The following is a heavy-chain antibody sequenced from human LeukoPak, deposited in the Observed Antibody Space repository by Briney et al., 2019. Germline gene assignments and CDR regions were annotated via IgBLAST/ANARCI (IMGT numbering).Heavy chain of an antibody. CDR2: ISTSGNSM. D-gene: IGHD5-24*01. J-gene: IGHJ4*02. CDR1: GFTFSSYT. CDR3: ARVVRGDAYNYDY. V-gene: IGHV3-21*01. Sequence: PGGSLRLSCAASGFTFSSYTMNWVRQAPGKGLEWVSSISTSGNSMYHADSVEGRFTTSRDNARNSLYLQMNSLRAEDTAVYYCARVVRGDAYNYDYWGRGTLVTVSS.